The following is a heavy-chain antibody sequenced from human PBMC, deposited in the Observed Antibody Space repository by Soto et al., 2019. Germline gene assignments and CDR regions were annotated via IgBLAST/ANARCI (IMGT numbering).Heavy chain of an antibody. CDR2: ISAYNGNT. CDR1: GYTFTSYG. CDR3: ARSPRDCTNGVCYAFDY. Sequence: QVQLVQSGAEVKKPGASVKVSCKASGYTFTSYGISWVRQAPGQGLEWLGWISAYNGNTNYAQKLQGRVTMTTDTSTSTAYMELRSLRSDDTAVYYCARSPRDCTNGVCYAFDYWGQGTLVTVSS. D-gene: IGHD2-8*01. V-gene: IGHV1-18*01. J-gene: IGHJ4*02.